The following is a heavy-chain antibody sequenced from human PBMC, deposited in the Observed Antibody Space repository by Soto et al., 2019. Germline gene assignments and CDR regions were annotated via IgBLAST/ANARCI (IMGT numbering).Heavy chain of an antibody. CDR1: GFTFSSYG. V-gene: IGHV3-33*01. J-gene: IGHJ3*02. D-gene: IGHD2-15*01. CDR2: IWYDGSNK. CDR3: ARDGGRLGAFDI. Sequence: GGSLRLSCAASGFTFSSYGMHWVRQAPGKGLEWVAVIWYDGSNKYYADSVKGRFTISRDNSKNTLYLQMNSLSAEDTAVYYCARDGGRLGAFDIWGQGTMVTVSS.